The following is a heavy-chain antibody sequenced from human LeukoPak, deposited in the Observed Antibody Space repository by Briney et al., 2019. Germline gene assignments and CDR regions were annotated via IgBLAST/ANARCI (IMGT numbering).Heavy chain of an antibody. D-gene: IGHD6-13*01. CDR2: ISTYSGNT. Sequence: ASVKVSCKASGYSFAGYGISWVRQAPGQGLEWIGWISTYSGNTNYAHNLQGRITVTTETSTSTAYMELRSLRSDDTAVYYCARVGAAPGHFDYWGQGPSSPSPQ. V-gene: IGHV1-18*01. J-gene: IGHJ4*02. CDR1: GYSFAGYG. CDR3: ARVGAAPGHFDY.